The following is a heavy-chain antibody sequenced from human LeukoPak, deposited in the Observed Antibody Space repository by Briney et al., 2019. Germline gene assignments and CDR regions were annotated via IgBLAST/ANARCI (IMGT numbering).Heavy chain of an antibody. CDR2: IYSSGST. D-gene: IGHD3-10*01. CDR1: GGSISTYY. CDR3: ARDPMAYYYGSGRPYYYGMDV. J-gene: IGHJ6*02. Sequence: SETLSLTCTVSGGSISTYYWGWIRQPAGKGLEWIGRIYSSGSTNYNPSLKSRVTMSVDTSKNQFSLKLSSATAADTAVYYCARDPMAYYYGSGRPYYYGMDVWGQGTTVTVSS. V-gene: IGHV4-4*07.